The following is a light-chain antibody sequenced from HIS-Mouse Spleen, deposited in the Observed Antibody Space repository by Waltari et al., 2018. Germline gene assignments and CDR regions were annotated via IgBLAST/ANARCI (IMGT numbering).Light chain of an antibody. J-gene: IGLJ2*01. Sequence: SYELTQQPSASMSPGQTDRITCSGDALPNNFDYWYQQKSGQAPVLVIYEDSKRPSGIPERFSGSSSGTMATLTISGAQVEDEADYYCYTTDSSGNHRVFGGGTKLTVL. V-gene: IGLV3-10*01. CDR1: ALPNNF. CDR3: YTTDSSGNHRV. CDR2: EDS.